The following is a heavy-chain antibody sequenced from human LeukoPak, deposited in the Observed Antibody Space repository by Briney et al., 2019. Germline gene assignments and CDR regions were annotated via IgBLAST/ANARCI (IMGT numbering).Heavy chain of an antibody. Sequence: PSATLSLTCTVSGGSISSYYWSWIRQAPGKGLEWIGYIYYSGSTNYNPSLKSRVTISVDTSKNQFSLKLRSVTAADTAVYYCARDKGDYGDYYWFDPWGQGTLVTVSS. CDR3: ARDKGDYGDYYWFDP. D-gene: IGHD4-17*01. V-gene: IGHV4-59*01. J-gene: IGHJ5*02. CDR1: GGSISSYY. CDR2: IYYSGST.